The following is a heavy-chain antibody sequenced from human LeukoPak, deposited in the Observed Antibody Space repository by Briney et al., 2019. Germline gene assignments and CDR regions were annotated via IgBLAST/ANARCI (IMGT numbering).Heavy chain of an antibody. D-gene: IGHD3-10*01. CDR1: EYTFTDYY. Sequence: ASVKVSCKGSEYTFTDYYMHWVRQAPGQGLECMGWINPSSGGTKYAQRFQGRVTMTRDTSISTAYLELNRLTSDDTAVYYCMRDWSKEASGSKNSFDYWGQGTLVTVSS. CDR2: INPSSGGT. V-gene: IGHV1-2*02. CDR3: MRDWSKEASGSKNSFDY. J-gene: IGHJ4*02.